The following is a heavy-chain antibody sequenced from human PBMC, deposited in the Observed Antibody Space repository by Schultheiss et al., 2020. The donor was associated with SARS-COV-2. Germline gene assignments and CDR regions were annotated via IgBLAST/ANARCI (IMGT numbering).Heavy chain of an antibody. CDR1: GYTFSNYG. D-gene: IGHD3-10*01. V-gene: IGHV1-18*01. J-gene: IGHJ4*02. Sequence: ASVKVSCKTSGYTFSNYGINWVRQAPGQGLEWVGWISAYNGDTSYAQKVQDRVTVTTDTSTSTAYMELGSLRSDDTAVYYCARSDGSGSYYTAPDYWGQGTLVTVAS. CDR3: ARSDGSGSYYTAPDY. CDR2: ISAYNGDT.